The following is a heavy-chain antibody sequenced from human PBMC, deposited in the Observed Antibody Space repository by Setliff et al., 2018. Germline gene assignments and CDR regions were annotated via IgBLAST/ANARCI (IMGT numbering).Heavy chain of an antibody. CDR1: GYTFTNYG. D-gene: IGHD2-2*01. J-gene: IGHJ4*02. CDR2: ISPYSGNT. CDR3: SGLVRYCTTTSCQGASGAEF. V-gene: IGHV1-18*01. Sequence: GASVKVSCKASGYTFTNYGVTWVRQAPGQGLEWMGWISPYSGNTYYAPELQGRVTLTTDTSTTTAYLELRSLTSDDTAVYYCSGLVRYCTTTSCQGASGAEFWGQGTLVTVSS.